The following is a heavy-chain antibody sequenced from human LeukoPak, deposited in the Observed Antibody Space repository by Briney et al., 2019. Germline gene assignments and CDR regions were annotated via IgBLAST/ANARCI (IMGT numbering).Heavy chain of an antibody. J-gene: IGHJ4*02. CDR2: IKQDGSEK. CDR1: GFTFSSYW. CDR3: ARHSGSYQRAFDY. D-gene: IGHD1-26*01. Sequence: GGSLRLSCAASGFTFSSYWVSWVRQAPGKGLEWVANIKQDGSEKHYVDSVKGRFTISRDNAKNSLYLQMNSLRAEDTAVYYCARHSGSYQRAFDYWGQGTLVTVSS. V-gene: IGHV3-7*01.